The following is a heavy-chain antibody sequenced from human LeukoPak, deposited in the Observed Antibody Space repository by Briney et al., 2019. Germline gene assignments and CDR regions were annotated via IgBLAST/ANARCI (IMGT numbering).Heavy chain of an antibody. CDR1: GFTVRTNY. Sequence: GGSLRPSCTASGFTVRTNYMSWVRQAPGKGLEWVSVIYSSGDTYYADSVKGRFTISRDDSKNTLYLQINSLRAEDTAVYYCARAYYDILTTDSWGQGTLVSVSS. V-gene: IGHV3-66*01. CDR3: ARAYYDILTTDS. CDR2: IYSSGDT. D-gene: IGHD3-9*01. J-gene: IGHJ4*02.